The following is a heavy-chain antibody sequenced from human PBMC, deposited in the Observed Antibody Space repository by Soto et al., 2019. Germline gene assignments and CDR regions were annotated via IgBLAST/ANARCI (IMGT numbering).Heavy chain of an antibody. Sequence: QVQLVQSGAEVKKPGSSVKVSCKASGGTFSSYAISWVRQAPGQGLEWMGGIIPISGTANYAQKFQGRVTITADESTSTGDMELSSLRSEDTAVYYCARSQGSSTSLEIYHYYYYGMDVWGQGTTVTVSS. D-gene: IGHD2-2*01. J-gene: IGHJ6*02. V-gene: IGHV1-69*01. CDR3: ARSQGSSTSLEIYHYYYYGMDV. CDR1: GGTFSSYA. CDR2: IIPISGTA.